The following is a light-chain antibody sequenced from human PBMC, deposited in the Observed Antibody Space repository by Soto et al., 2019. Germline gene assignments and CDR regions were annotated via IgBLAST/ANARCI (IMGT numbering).Light chain of an antibody. CDR3: QHYNSYSEA. J-gene: IGKJ1*01. CDR1: QSISSW. V-gene: IGKV1-5*03. CDR2: KAS. Sequence: DIQMTQSRSSLSAFVGDRVTITCRASQSISSWLAWYQQKPGKAPKLLIYKASTLKSGVPSRFSGSGSGTEFTLTISSLQPDDFATHYCQHYNSYSEAFGQATKVDIK.